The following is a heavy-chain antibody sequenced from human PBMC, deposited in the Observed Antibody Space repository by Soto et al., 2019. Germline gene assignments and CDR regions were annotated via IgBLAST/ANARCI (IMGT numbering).Heavy chain of an antibody. J-gene: IGHJ6*02. CDR3: ARSQGSSTSLEIYYSYYYGMDV. V-gene: IGHV1-69*13. CDR1: GGTFSSYA. D-gene: IGHD2-2*01. Sequence: SVKVSCKASGGTFSSYAISWVRQAPGQGLEWMGGIIPISDTTNYAQKFQGRVTITADESTSTAYMELSSLRSEDTAVYYCARSQGSSTSLEIYYSYYYGMDVWGQGTTVTGSS. CDR2: IIPISDTT.